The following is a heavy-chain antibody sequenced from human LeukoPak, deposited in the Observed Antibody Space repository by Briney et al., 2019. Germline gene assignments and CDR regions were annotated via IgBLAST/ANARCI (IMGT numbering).Heavy chain of an antibody. V-gene: IGHV1-3*01. CDR3: ARIGIAVAGRSYFDY. Sequence: ASVKVSCKASGYTFTSYAMHWVRQAPGQRLEWMGWINAGNGNTKYSQKFQGRVTITRDTSASTAYMELSSLRSEDTAVYYCARIGIAVAGRSYFDYWGQGTPVTVSS. CDR2: INAGNGNT. D-gene: IGHD6-19*01. CDR1: GYTFTSYA. J-gene: IGHJ4*02.